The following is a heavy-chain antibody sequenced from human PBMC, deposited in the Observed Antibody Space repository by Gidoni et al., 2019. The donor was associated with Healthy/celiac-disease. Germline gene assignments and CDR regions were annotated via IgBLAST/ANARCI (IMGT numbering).Heavy chain of an antibody. CDR1: GGSISSGGYY. J-gene: IGHJ4*02. CDR2: IYYSGST. Sequence: QVQLQESGPGLVKPSQTLSLTCTVSGGSISSGGYYWSWIRQHPGKGLEWIGYIYYSGSTYYNPSLKSLVTISVDTSKNQFSLKLSSVTAADTAVYYCAGIAAAGPGGKFTFDYWGQGTLVTVSS. CDR3: AGIAAAGPGGKFTFDY. D-gene: IGHD6-13*01. V-gene: IGHV4-31*01.